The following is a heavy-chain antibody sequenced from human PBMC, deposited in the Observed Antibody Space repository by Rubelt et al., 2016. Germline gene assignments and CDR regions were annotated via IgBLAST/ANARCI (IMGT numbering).Heavy chain of an antibody. CDR2: IYTNGKT. J-gene: IGHJ3*01. CDR3: ARGQGMAGSDAFDF. Sequence: EVLLVESGGGLIQPGGSLRLSCTASGFSLNNNFMSWVRQAPGKGLEWDALIYTNGKTNYADYEKGRLTISRDTTDYTIYLQLNSLGDEDTALYYCARGQGMAGSDAFDFWGQGTLVKVSS. CDR1: GFSLNNNF. V-gene: IGHV3-53*01. D-gene: IGHD6-19*01.